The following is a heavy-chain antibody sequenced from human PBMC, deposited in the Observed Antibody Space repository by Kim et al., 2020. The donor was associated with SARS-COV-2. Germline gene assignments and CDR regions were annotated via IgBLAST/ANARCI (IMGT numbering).Heavy chain of an antibody. CDR3: ARARLTSGYYDF. CDR2: T. D-gene: IGHD3-22*01. V-gene: IGHV1-46*04. Sequence: TYYARKLKGRVTLTRDTSTSTVYMDLNSLTSDDTAIYYCARARLTSGYYDFWGQGTLVTVSS. J-gene: IGHJ4*02.